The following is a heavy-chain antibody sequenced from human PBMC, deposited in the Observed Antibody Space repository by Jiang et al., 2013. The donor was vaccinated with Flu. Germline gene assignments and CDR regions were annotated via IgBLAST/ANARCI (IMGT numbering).Heavy chain of an antibody. Sequence: ALSVKSRITINPDTSKNEFSLQLNSVTPEDTALYYCARDLGAAADYWGQGTLVTVSS. D-gene: IGHD1-26*01. V-gene: IGHV6-1*01. J-gene: IGHJ4*02. CDR3: ARDLGAAADY.